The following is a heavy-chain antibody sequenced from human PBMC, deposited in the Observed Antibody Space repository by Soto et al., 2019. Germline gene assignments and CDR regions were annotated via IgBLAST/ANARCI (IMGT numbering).Heavy chain of an antibody. Sequence: GGSLRLSCAASGFTFSNAWMNWVRQAPGKGLEWVGRIKSKTNGGTTNYAAPVKGRFTITRDDSKKTLYLPRKSLKTEDTAVYYCTTDVLRYFDWLLPEYYFDYWGQGTLVTVSS. V-gene: IGHV3-15*07. CDR1: GFTFSNAW. CDR3: TTDVLRYFDWLLPEYYFDY. CDR2: IKSKTNGGTT. D-gene: IGHD3-9*01. J-gene: IGHJ4*02.